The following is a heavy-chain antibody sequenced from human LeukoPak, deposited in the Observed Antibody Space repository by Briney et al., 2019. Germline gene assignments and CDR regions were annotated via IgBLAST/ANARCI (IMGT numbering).Heavy chain of an antibody. V-gene: IGHV1-69*05. Sequence: SVKVSCKASGGTFSSYAISWVRQAPGQGLEWMGGIIPIFGTASYAQKFQGRVTITTDESTSTAYMELSSLRSEDTAVYYCARKAPGGSYYRWGQGTLVTVSS. D-gene: IGHD1-26*01. J-gene: IGHJ4*02. CDR3: ARKAPGGSYYR. CDR2: IIPIFGTA. CDR1: GGTFSSYA.